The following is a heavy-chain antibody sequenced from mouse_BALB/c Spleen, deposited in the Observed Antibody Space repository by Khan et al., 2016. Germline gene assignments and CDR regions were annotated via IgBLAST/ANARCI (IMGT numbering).Heavy chain of an antibody. D-gene: IGHD2-4*01. CDR3: ARYNYDLAWFAY. CDR1: GYTFTSYY. J-gene: IGHJ3*01. CDR2: IYPGNVNT. Sequence: QVRLQQSGPELVKPEASVRISCKASGYTFTSYYIHWVKQRPGQGLEWIGWIYPGNVNTKYNEKFKGKATLTADKSSSTAYMQLSSLTSEDSAVYFWARYNYDLAWFAYWGQGTLVTVAA. V-gene: IGHV1S56*01.